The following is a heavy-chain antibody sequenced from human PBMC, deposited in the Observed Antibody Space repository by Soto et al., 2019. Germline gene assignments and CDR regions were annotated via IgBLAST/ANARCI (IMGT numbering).Heavy chain of an antibody. D-gene: IGHD3-22*01. CDR2: ISSSSSTI. CDR1: GFTFSSYS. J-gene: IGHJ5*02. V-gene: IGHV3-48*02. CDR3: ARDLEYYDSSGYLNWFDP. Sequence: GGSLRLSCAASGFTFSSYSMNWVRQAPGKGLEWVSYISSSSSTIYYADSVKGRFTISRDNAKNSLYLQMNSLRDEDTAVYYCARDLEYYDSSGYLNWFDPWGQGTLVTVSS.